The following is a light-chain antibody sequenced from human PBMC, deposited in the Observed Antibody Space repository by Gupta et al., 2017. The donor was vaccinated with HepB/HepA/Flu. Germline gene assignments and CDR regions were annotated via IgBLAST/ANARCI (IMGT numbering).Light chain of an antibody. V-gene: IGLV1-47*01. CDR3: AAWDDSRSAVV. J-gene: IGLJ2*01. CDR1: SSSFGGNY. Sequence: SVLTPPPSASGTPGQRVTFSCSGSSSSFGGNYVYWYQQLPGTAPKLLIYRNNQRPSGVPDRFSGSKSGTSASLAISGLRAEEEADYYCAAWDDSRSAVVFGGGTKLTV. CDR2: RNN.